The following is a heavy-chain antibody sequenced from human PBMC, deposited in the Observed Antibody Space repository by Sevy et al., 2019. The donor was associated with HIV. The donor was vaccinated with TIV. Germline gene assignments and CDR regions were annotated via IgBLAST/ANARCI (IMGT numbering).Heavy chain of an antibody. V-gene: IGHV4-61*02. D-gene: IGHD3-22*01. Sequence: SETLSLTCTVSGGSFSSGNYYWSWIRQPAGKGLEWIGRIYNSGSTNYNPSLKSRVTISVDTSKNQFSLRLSSVTAADTAVYYCGRVDRAYYDGRAFDFWGQGTLVTVSS. J-gene: IGHJ4*02. CDR3: GRVDRAYYDGRAFDF. CDR2: IYNSGST. CDR1: GGSFSSGNYY.